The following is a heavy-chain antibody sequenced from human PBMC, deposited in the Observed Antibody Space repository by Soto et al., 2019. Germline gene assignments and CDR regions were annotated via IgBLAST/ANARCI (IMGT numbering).Heavy chain of an antibody. V-gene: IGHV1-69*01. CDR3: ARVERSGYYNDYFDY. D-gene: IGHD3-3*01. Sequence: QVQLVQSGAEVKKPGSSVKVSCKASGGTFSSYAISWVRQAPGQGREWMGGIIPIFGTANYAQKFQGRVTITADESTSTAYMELSSLRSEDTAVYYCARVERSGYYNDYFDYWGQGTLVTVSS. J-gene: IGHJ4*02. CDR1: GGTFSSYA. CDR2: IIPIFGTA.